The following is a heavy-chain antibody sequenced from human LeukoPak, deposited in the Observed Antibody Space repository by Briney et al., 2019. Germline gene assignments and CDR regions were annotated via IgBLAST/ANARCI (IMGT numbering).Heavy chain of an antibody. Sequence: GESLKISCKGSGYSFTSYWIGWVRQMPGKGLEWMGIIYPGDSDTRYSPSFQGQVTISADKSISTAYMQWSSLKASDTAMYYCARRAGHSSSWYYFDSWGQGTLVTVPS. CDR2: IYPGDSDT. V-gene: IGHV5-51*01. CDR1: GYSFTSYW. CDR3: ARRAGHSSSWYYFDS. J-gene: IGHJ4*02. D-gene: IGHD6-13*01.